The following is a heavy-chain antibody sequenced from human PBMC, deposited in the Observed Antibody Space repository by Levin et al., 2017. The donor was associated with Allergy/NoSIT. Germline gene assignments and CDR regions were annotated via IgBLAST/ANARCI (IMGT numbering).Heavy chain of an antibody. J-gene: IGHJ4*02. CDR1: GYTFTDYY. D-gene: IGHD2-2*02. CDR3: TRDNYTFLHDY. CDR2: INTNDGGT. V-gene: IGHV1-2*02. Sequence: ASVKVSCKASGYTFTDYYMHWVRQAPGQGLEWMGWINTNDGGTNYAQKFRGRVTMTRDTSISTAYMVLSGLRSDDTAVYYCTRDNYTFLHDYWGQGTLVTVSS.